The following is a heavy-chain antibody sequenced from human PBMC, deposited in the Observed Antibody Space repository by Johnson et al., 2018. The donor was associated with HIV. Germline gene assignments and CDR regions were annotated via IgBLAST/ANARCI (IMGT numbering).Heavy chain of an antibody. CDR2: IRYDGSGK. CDR3: ARGGRVIVGTEGAFDI. V-gene: IGHV3-30*02. J-gene: IGHJ3*02. Sequence: QVQLVESGGGLVQPGGSLRLSCAASGLTVSTNDINWVRQAPGKGLEWVTFIRYDGSGKYYADSVKGRFTISRDNSKNTLYLQMNSLRPEDTAVYYCARGGRVIVGTEGAFDIWGQGTMVTVSS. CDR1: GLTVSTND. D-gene: IGHD1-26*01.